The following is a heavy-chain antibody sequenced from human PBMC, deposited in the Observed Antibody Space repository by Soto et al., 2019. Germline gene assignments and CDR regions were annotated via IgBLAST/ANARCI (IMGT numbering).Heavy chain of an antibody. V-gene: IGHV2-26*01. CDR3: ARILFCRSEAGGYFYMDV. CDR1: GFSLSNGKVG. CDR2: IFSNDEK. J-gene: IGHJ6*03. Sequence: SGPTLVNPTETLTLTCTVSGFSLSNGKVGVSWIRQPPGKALEWLAHIFSNDEKSYRTSLKSRLTISEDTSKSQVVLTMTNVEPADTAIFYCARILFCRSEAGGYFYMDVWGKGSTVTVYS. D-gene: IGHD6-19*01.